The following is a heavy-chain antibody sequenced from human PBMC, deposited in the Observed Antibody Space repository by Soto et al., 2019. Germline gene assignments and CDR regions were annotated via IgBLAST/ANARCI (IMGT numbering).Heavy chain of an antibody. Sequence: SETLSLTCTVSGGSISSYYWSWIRQPPGRGLEWIGYIYYSGSTNYNPSLKSRVTISVDTSKNQFSLKLSSVTAADTAVYYCASGGTIRRPGYWGQGTLVTVSS. CDR3: ASGGTIRRPGY. D-gene: IGHD1-7*01. CDR2: IYYSGST. V-gene: IGHV4-59*01. J-gene: IGHJ4*02. CDR1: GGSISSYY.